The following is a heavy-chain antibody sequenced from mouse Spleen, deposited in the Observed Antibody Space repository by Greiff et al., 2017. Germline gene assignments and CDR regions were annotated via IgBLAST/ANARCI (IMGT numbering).Heavy chain of an antibody. J-gene: IGHJ2*01. D-gene: IGHD2-3*01. V-gene: IGHV5-9-3*01. CDR2: ISSGGSYT. CDR1: GFTFSSYA. CDR3: ARQDGYPYYFDY. Sequence: RVESGGGLVKPGGSLKLSCAASGFTFSSYAMSWVRQTPEKRLEWVATISSGGSYTYYPDSVKGRFTISRDNAKNTLYLQMSSLRSEDTAMYYCARQDGYPYYFDYWGQGTTLTVSS.